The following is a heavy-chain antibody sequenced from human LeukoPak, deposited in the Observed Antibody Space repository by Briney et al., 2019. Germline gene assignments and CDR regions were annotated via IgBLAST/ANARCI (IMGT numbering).Heavy chain of an antibody. V-gene: IGHV4-30-4*08. CDR3: ARVFCSGGSCYSPDWFDP. D-gene: IGHD2-15*01. CDR2: IYYSGST. J-gene: IGHJ5*02. Sequence: SQTLSLTCTVSGGSISSGDYYWSWIRQLPGKGLEWIGYIYYSGSTYYNPSLKSRVTISVDTSKNQFSLKLSSVTAADTAVYYCARVFCSGGSCYSPDWFDPWGQGTLVTVSS. CDR1: GGSISSGDYY.